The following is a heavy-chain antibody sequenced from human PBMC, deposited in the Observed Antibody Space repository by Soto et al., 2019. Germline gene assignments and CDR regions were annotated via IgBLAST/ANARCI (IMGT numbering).Heavy chain of an antibody. CDR3: ARATILELRILVPNFDY. J-gene: IGHJ4*02. Sequence: LGGSLRLSCAASGFTFSSYSMNWVRQAPGKGLEWVSSISSSSSYIYYADSVKGRFTISRDNAKNSLYLQMNSLRAEDTAVYYCARATILELRILVPNFDYWGQGTLVTVSS. D-gene: IGHD1-7*01. CDR2: ISSSSSYI. V-gene: IGHV3-21*01. CDR1: GFTFSSYS.